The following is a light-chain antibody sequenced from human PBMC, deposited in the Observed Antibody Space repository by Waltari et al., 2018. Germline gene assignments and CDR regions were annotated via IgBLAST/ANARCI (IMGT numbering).Light chain of an antibody. J-gene: IGLJ2*01. CDR1: SRAVGPYNL. CDR3: FSYVGANSHVV. Sequence: QSALTQPASVSGSPGQAITISCSGPSRAVGPYNLVSWYQQLPGKAPKLMIYEVTKRPSGVSTRFSGSKSGNTASLTISGLQAEDEADYFCFSYVGANSHVVFGGGTKVTVL. CDR2: EVT. V-gene: IGLV2-23*02.